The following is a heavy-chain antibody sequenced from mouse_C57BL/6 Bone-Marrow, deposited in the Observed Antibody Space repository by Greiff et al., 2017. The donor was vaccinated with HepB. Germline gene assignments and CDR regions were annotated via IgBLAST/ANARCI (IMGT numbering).Heavy chain of an antibody. CDR1: GYTFTDYY. CDR2: INPNNGGT. Sequence: EVQLQQSRPELVKPGASVKISCKASGYTFTDYYMNWVKQSHGKSLEWIGDINPNNGGTSYNQKFKGKATLTVDKSSSTAYMELRSLTSEDSAVYYCARGGLFAYWGQGTLVTVSA. J-gene: IGHJ3*01. D-gene: IGHD3-3*01. V-gene: IGHV1-26*01. CDR3: ARGGLFAY.